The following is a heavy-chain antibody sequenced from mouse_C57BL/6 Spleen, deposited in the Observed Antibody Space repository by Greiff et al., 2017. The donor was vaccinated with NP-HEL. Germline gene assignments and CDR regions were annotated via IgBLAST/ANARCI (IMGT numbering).Heavy chain of an antibody. V-gene: IGHV3-6*01. CDR2: ISYDGSN. CDR1: GYSITSGYY. CDR3: AREELYYYGSSYFDY. D-gene: IGHD1-1*01. J-gene: IGHJ2*01. Sequence: EVQLQESGPGLVKPSQSLSLTCSVTGYSITSGYYWNCIRQFPGNKLEWMGYISYDGSNNYNPSLKKRISITPDTSKNQFFLKLNSVTTEDTATYYCAREELYYYGSSYFDYWGQGTTLTVSS.